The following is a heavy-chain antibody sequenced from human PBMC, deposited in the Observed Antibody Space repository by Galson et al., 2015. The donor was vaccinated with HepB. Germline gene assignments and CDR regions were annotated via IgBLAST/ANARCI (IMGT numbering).Heavy chain of an antibody. Sequence: SLRLSCAASGFMFSACGMHWVRQAPGKGLEWVAVIWFDGSNKYYADSVKGRFTVSRDNSKNTLYLQMDSLSVEDTAVYYCAGKIYGWSTRDYYYFGMDVWGQVTTVTVSS. CDR3: AGKIYGWSTRDYYYFGMDV. D-gene: IGHD6-19*01. J-gene: IGHJ6*02. V-gene: IGHV3-33*01. CDR2: IWFDGSNK. CDR1: GFMFSACG.